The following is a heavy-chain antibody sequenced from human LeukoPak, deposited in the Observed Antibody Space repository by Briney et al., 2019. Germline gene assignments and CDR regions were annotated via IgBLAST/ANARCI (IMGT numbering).Heavy chain of an antibody. Sequence: PPAGSLRLSCAAAGFTFSSYSMNWLRQAPGKGLEWVSYISSSSTTIYYADSVKGRFTISRDNAKNSLYLQMNSLRAEDTAVYYCARGIAAARIYYYYMDVWGKGTTVTVSS. CDR2: ISSSSTTI. CDR1: GFTFSSYS. D-gene: IGHD6-13*01. CDR3: ARGIAAARIYYYYMDV. V-gene: IGHV3-48*01. J-gene: IGHJ6*03.